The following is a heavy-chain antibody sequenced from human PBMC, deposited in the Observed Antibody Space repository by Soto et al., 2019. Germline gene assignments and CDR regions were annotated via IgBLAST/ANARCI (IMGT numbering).Heavy chain of an antibody. CDR3: AKDIDVAAAAYYFDY. CDR2: ISYDGGDK. Sequence: XGSLRLSCTASGFTFSSYGMHWVRQAPGKGLEWVAVISYDGGDKKYVDSVKGRFTISRDNSRNTLYLQMNSLRGEDTAVYHCAKDIDVAAAAYYFDYWGQGTLVTVSS. V-gene: IGHV3-30*18. CDR1: GFTFSSYG. J-gene: IGHJ4*02. D-gene: IGHD6-13*01.